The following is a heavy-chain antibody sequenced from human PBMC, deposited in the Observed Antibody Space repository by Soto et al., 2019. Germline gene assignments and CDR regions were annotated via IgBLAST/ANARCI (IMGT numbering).Heavy chain of an antibody. J-gene: IGHJ5*02. Sequence: ASVKVSCKASGYTFTSYGISWVGKAPGQGLEWMGWISAYNGNTNYAQKLQGRVTMTTDTSTSTAYMELRSLRSDDTAVYYCARGRTIYDFWSGAKSGFDPWGQGTLVTVSS. CDR2: ISAYNGNT. D-gene: IGHD3-3*01. V-gene: IGHV1-18*01. CDR1: GYTFTSYG. CDR3: ARGRTIYDFWSGAKSGFDP.